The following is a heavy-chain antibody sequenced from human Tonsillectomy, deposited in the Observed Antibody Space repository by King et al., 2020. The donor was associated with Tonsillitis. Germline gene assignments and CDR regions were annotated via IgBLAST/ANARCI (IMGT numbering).Heavy chain of an antibody. V-gene: IGHV3-23*04. D-gene: IGHD1-26*01. CDR2: ISGSDNST. CDR1: GFTFSSYA. J-gene: IGHJ5*02. Sequence: VQLVESGGGLVQPGGSLRLSCAASGFTFSSYAINWVRQAPGKGLEWVSVISGSDNSTYYADSVKGRFTISRDNSKNMLFLQMNSLRAEDTAVYYCAKVRSGRAGATNSWGQGTLVTVSS. CDR3: AKVRSGRAGATNS.